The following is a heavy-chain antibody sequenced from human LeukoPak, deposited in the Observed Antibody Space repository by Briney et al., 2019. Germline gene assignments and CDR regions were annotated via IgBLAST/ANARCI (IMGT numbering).Heavy chain of an antibody. CDR2: IHYSGST. J-gene: IGHJ6*03. CDR3: ARTTEGYAGGPGYSYYYYMDV. V-gene: IGHV4-59*01. Sequence: SETLSLTCAVYGGSFSSYYWSWIRQPPGKGLEWIGYIHYSGSTHYNPSLKSRATISVGTSKNQVSLKLRSVTAADTAVYYCARTTEGYAGGPGYSYYYYMDVWGKGTTVTISS. D-gene: IGHD5-12*01. CDR1: GGSFSSYY.